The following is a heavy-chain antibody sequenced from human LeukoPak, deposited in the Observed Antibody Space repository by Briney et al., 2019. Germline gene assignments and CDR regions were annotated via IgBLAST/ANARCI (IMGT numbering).Heavy chain of an antibody. CDR2: IYHSGNT. J-gene: IGHJ6*03. D-gene: IGHD1-26*01. Sequence: PSETLSLTCTVSGYSISRNYFWGWIRQPPGKGLEWIGSIYHSGNTYSNPSLKSRVTMSVDTSKNQFSLKLSSVTAADTALYYCARVGGSPTDYYYYMDVWGKGTTVTVSS. CDR3: ARVGGSPTDYYYYMDV. CDR1: GYSISRNYF. V-gene: IGHV4-38-2*02.